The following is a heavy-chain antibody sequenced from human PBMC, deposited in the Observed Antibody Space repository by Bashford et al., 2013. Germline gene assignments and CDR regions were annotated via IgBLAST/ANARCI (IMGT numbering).Heavy chain of an antibody. CDR2: ISGSGGST. Sequence: VRQAPGKGLEWVSAISGSGGSTYYADSVKGRFTISRDNSKNTLYLQMNSLRAEDTAVYYCAKDRYGGNSHRIDYWGQGTLVTVSS. J-gene: IGHJ4*02. CDR3: AKDRYGGNSHRIDY. V-gene: IGHV3-23*01. D-gene: IGHD4-23*01.